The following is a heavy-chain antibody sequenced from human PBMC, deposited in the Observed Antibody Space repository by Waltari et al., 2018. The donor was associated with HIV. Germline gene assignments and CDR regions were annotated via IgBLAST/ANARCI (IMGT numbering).Heavy chain of an antibody. J-gene: IGHJ4*02. CDR1: GGSIRSSSYY. Sequence: QLQLQESGPGLVKPSETLSLTCTVSGGSIRSSSYYWGWIRQSPGKGLEWIGSIYYSGRTSDNPALKSRVTMSVDTSKNHFSLKLNSVTAADTAVYYCARLLYDSGGYYYFDYWGQGTLVTVSS. D-gene: IGHD3-22*01. V-gene: IGHV4-39*02. CDR2: IYYSGRT. CDR3: ARLLYDSGGYYYFDY.